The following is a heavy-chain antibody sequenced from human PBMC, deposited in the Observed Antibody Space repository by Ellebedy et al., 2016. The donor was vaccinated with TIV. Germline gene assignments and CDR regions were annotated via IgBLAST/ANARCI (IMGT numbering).Heavy chain of an antibody. J-gene: IGHJ5*02. V-gene: IGHV4-30-4*01. D-gene: IGHD3-10*01. CDR1: GGSISSGDYY. Sequence: SETLSLXXTVSGGSISSGDYYWSWIRQPPGKGLEWIGYIYYSGSTYYNPSLKSRVTISVDTSKNQFSLKLSSVTAADTAVYYCARAGGSGSYSYWFDPWGQGTLVTVSS. CDR3: ARAGGSGSYSYWFDP. CDR2: IYYSGST.